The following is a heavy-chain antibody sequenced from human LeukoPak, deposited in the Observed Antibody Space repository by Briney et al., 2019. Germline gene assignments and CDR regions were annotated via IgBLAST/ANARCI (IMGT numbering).Heavy chain of an antibody. CDR3: ARNGEYSSSPINY. CDR2: IIPMFGTG. CDR1: GGTSSSYA. V-gene: IGHV1-69*15. Sequence: SVKVSCKASGGTSSSYAISWVRQAPGQALEWMGRIIPMFGTGDYAEKFQGRVTITADESTSTAYMELSSLRSEDTAVYYCARNGEYSSSPINYWGQGTLVTVSS. D-gene: IGHD6-6*01. J-gene: IGHJ4*02.